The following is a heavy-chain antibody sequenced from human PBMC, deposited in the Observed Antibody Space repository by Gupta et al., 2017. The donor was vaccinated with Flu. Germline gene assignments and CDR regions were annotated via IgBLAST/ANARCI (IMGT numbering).Heavy chain of an antibody. CDR2: ISGSGGTT. CDR1: A. D-gene: IGHD3-3*01. J-gene: IGHJ5*01. Sequence: AMSWVRQAPGKGLEWVSVISGSGGTTYFADSVKGRFIISRDNSKNTLYLQMNSLRAEDTAIYYCAKDRGNYDFWSGRKRNENWFDSWGQGTLVTVSS. V-gene: IGHV3-23*01. CDR3: AKDRGNYDFWSGRKRNENWFDS.